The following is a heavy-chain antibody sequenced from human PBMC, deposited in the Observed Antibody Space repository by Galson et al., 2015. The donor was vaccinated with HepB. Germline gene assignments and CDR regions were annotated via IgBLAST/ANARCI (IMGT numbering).Heavy chain of an antibody. CDR2: ISGSGDRT. CDR3: AKARGYIPTYHFDY. CDR1: GFGFSSYA. Sequence: SLRLSCAASGFGFSSYAMSWVRQAPGKGLEWVSAISGSGDRTYYADSVKGRFTISRDNSKNTLFLQMNSLRAEDTAVYYCAKARGYIPTYHFDYWGQGTLVTVSS. D-gene: IGHD5-24*01. V-gene: IGHV3-23*01. J-gene: IGHJ4*02.